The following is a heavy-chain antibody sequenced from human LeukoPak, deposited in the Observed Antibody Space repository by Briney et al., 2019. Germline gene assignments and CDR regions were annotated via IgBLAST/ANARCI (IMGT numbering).Heavy chain of an antibody. CDR1: GFTVSNSY. CDR2: LYSDGTT. D-gene: IGHD2-8*01. V-gene: IGHV3-66*01. Sequence: GGSLRLSCAASGFTVSNSYMSWVRQAPGKGLEWVSLLYSDGTTYYADSVKGRFTISRDNSKNTLYPQMNSLRAEDMAVYYCARDRAGVGAWSPIDYWGQGTLVTVSS. CDR3: ARDRAGVGAWSPIDY. J-gene: IGHJ4*02.